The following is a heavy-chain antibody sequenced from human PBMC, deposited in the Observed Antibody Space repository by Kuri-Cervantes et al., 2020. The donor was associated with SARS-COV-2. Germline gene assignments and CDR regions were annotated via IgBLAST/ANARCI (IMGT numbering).Heavy chain of an antibody. J-gene: IGHJ5*02. Sequence: LSLTCAASGFTFSSYAMHWVRQAPGKGLEWVAVIWSDGSNKYYADSVKGRFTISRDNSKNTLYLQMNSLRAEDTAVYYCAKSPSYGAYNWFDPWGQGTLVTVSS. CDR1: GFTFSSYA. CDR2: IWSDGSNK. V-gene: IGHV3-33*06. D-gene: IGHD4/OR15-4a*01. CDR3: AKSPSYGAYNWFDP.